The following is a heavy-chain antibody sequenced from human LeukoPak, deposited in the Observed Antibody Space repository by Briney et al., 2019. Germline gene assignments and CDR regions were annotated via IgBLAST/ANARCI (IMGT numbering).Heavy chain of an antibody. V-gene: IGHV1-69*13. CDR1: GGTFSSYA. J-gene: IGHJ4*02. Sequence: GASVKVSCKASGGTFSSYAISWVRQAPGQGLEWMGGIIPIFGTADYAQKFQGRVTITADESTSTAYMELSSLRSEDTAVYYCARDTEIAAAGNFDYWGQGTLVTVSS. CDR2: IIPIFGTA. CDR3: ARDTEIAAAGNFDY. D-gene: IGHD6-13*01.